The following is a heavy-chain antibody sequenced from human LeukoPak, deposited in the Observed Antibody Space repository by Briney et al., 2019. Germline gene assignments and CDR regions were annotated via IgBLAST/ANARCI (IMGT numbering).Heavy chain of an antibody. CDR1: GGSVRSGGYY. D-gene: IGHD3-22*01. CDR3: ARGREYYDSSGLLYPILDAFDI. V-gene: IGHV4-30-2*01. Sequence: SQTLSLTCTVSGGSVRSGGYYWSWIRQPPGKGLEWIGYIYDGGSTYYNPSLKSRVTISVDTSKNQFSLKLSSVTAADTAVYYCARGREYYDSSGLLYPILDAFDIWGQGTMVTVSS. J-gene: IGHJ3*02. CDR2: IYDGGST.